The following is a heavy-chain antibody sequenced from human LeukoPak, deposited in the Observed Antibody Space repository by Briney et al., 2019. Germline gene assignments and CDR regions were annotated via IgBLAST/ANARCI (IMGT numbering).Heavy chain of an antibody. CDR3: ARGSSSLDYFDY. D-gene: IGHD6-6*01. CDR2: IYYSGST. Sequence: PSETLSLTCTVSGGSISSSSYYWGWIRQPPGRGLEWIGGIYYSGSTYYNPSLMSRVIISVDTSKNQFSLKLSSVTAADTAVYYCARGSSSLDYFDYWGQGTLVTVSS. J-gene: IGHJ4*02. CDR1: GGSISSSSYY. V-gene: IGHV4-39*01.